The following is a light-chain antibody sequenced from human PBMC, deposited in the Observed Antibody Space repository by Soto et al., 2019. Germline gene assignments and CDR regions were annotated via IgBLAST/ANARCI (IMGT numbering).Light chain of an antibody. Sequence: EIVLTQSPATLSLSPGERATLSFRASQSVSSYLAWYQQKPGQAPRLLIYGASSRATGIPDRFSGGGSRTDFTLTISRLEHEDSAVYYCQHYGSSRLTFGGGTKV. V-gene: IGKV3-20*01. J-gene: IGKJ4*01. CDR3: QHYGSSRLT. CDR1: QSVSSY. CDR2: GAS.